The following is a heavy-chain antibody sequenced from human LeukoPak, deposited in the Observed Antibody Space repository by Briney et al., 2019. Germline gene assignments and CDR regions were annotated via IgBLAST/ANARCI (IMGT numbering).Heavy chain of an antibody. J-gene: IGHJ4*02. CDR1: GFTFSSYG. CDR3: AKLGDVWFGELLFDY. D-gene: IGHD3-10*01. V-gene: IGHV3-23*01. CDR2: ISPSGGGT. Sequence: GGSLRLSCAASGFTFSSYGMNWVRQAPGKGLEWISGISPSGGGTYYADFVKGRFTISRDDSKNTLYLQMNSLRAEDTAVYYCAKLGDVWFGELLFDYWGQGTLVTVSS.